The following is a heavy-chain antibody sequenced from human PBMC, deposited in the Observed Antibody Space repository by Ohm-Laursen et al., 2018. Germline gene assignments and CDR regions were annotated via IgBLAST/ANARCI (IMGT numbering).Heavy chain of an antibody. CDR3: ARGERIAEGYFDY. J-gene: IGHJ4*02. D-gene: IGHD6-13*01. Sequence: ASVKVSCKTSGYTFTDYPIHWVRQAPGQGLEWMGWLNPNSGNTGYAQKFQGRVTMTRNTSINTAYMELSSLRSEDTAVYYCARGERIAEGYFDYWGQGTLVTVSS. CDR1: GYTFTDYP. CDR2: LNPNSGNT. V-gene: IGHV1-8*02.